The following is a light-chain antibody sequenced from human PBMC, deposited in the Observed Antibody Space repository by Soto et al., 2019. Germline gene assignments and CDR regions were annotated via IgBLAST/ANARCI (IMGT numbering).Light chain of an antibody. CDR3: QQYNIYPGT. Sequence: DIQMTQSPSTLSASVGDRVTITCRASQSISSWLAWYQQKPGKAPKLLIYDASSLESGVPSRFSGSGSGTEFTLTISSLQPDDFATYCCQQYNIYPGTFGQGTKVEIK. CDR2: DAS. CDR1: QSISSW. V-gene: IGKV1-5*01. J-gene: IGKJ1*01.